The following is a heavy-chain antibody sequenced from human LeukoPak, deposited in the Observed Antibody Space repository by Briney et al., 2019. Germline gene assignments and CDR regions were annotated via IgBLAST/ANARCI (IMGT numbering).Heavy chain of an antibody. D-gene: IGHD1-26*01. J-gene: IGHJ6*03. CDR3: ARDPYSGAYGSDYYYYMDV. CDR2: ITSSGSHI. V-gene: IGHV3-21*01. Sequence: GGSLRPSCAASGFSFSNYNMNWARLAPGKGLEWVSSITSSGSHIFYADSVKGRFTISRDNAENSLYLQMNSLRAEDTAVYFCARDPYSGAYGSDYYYYMDVWGKGTTVTVSS. CDR1: GFSFSNYN.